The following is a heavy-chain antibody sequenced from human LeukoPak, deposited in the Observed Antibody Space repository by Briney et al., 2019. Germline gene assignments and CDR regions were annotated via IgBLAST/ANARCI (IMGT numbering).Heavy chain of an antibody. CDR2: IYYSGST. D-gene: IGHD1-1*01. CDR3: ARHGTSGTNLNWFDP. Sequence: SETLSLTCTVSGXSISSFYWGWIRQPPGKGREWIGYIYYSGSTNYNPSLKSRVTISVDTSKNQFSLKLSSVTAADTAVYYCARHGTSGTNLNWFDPWGQGTLVTVSS. V-gene: IGHV4-59*01. CDR1: GXSISSFY. J-gene: IGHJ5*02.